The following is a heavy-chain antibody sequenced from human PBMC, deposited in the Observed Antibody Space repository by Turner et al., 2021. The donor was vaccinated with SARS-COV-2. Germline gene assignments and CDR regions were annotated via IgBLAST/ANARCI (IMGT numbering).Heavy chain of an antibody. CDR3: ASSSGYSGSWYLKH. CDR1: GFTVSSNY. CDR2: IDSGGST. Sequence: EVQLVESGGGLVQPGGSLRLSCAASGFTVSSNYMSWVRQAPGKGLEWVSVIDSGGSTYYADSVKGRFTISRHNSKNTLYLQMNSLRAEDTAVYYCASSSGYSGSWYLKHWGQGTLVTVSS. V-gene: IGHV3-53*04. D-gene: IGHD6-13*01. J-gene: IGHJ4*02.